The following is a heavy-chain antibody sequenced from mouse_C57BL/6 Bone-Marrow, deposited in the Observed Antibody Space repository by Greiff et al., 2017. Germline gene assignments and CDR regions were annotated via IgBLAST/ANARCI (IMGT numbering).Heavy chain of an antibody. V-gene: IGHV5-16*01. CDR1: GFTFSDYY. CDR2: INYDGSST. D-gene: IGHD1-1*01. CDR3: ARAGDYYGSSYGYDAMDY. J-gene: IGHJ4*01. Sequence: EVMLVESEGGLVQPGSSMKLSCTASGFTFSDYYMAWVRQVPEKGLEWVANINYDGSSTYYLDSLKSRFIISRDNAKNILYLQMSSLKSEDTATYYCARAGDYYGSSYGYDAMDYWGQGTSVTVSA.